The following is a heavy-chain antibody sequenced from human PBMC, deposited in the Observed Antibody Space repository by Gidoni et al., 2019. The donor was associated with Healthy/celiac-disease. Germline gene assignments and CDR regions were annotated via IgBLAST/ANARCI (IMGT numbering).Heavy chain of an antibody. V-gene: IGHV4-39*01. J-gene: IGHJ5*02. CDR3: ASIVPGRP. Sequence: QLQLQESGPGLGKPSETLSLTCTVSGGSISSSSYYWGWIRQPPGKGLEWIRSIYYSGSTYYNPSLKSRVTISVDTSKNQFSLKLSSVTAADTAVYYCASIVPGRPWGQGTLVTVSS. D-gene: IGHD2-21*01. CDR1: GGSISSSSYY. CDR2: IYYSGST.